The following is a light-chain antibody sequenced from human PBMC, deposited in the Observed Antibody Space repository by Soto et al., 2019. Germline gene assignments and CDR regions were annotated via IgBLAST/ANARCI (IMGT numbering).Light chain of an antibody. CDR1: QSIGSSY. V-gene: IGKV3-20*01. CDR2: GAS. J-gene: IGKJ5*01. Sequence: EVVLTQSPGTLSLSPGERATLSCRASQSIGSSYLAWYQQKPGQAPRLLIYGASSRATGIPDRLSGSGSGTDFTLTISRLEPEDFAVYYCQQYATSPITFGQGTRLEI. CDR3: QQYATSPIT.